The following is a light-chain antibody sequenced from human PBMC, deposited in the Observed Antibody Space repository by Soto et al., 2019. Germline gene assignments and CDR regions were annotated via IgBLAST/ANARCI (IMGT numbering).Light chain of an antibody. CDR1: QSVGTY. CDR2: GAS. Sequence: EIELTQWPPTLSLSPGGRATRSCRASQSVGTYLAWYQQKPAQAPRLLIYGASTRATGIPARFSGGGSGTEFTRTISILQSADFAVYYCQQYNDPPLTFGGGTKVDI. CDR3: QQYNDPPLT. V-gene: IGKV3-15*01. J-gene: IGKJ4*01.